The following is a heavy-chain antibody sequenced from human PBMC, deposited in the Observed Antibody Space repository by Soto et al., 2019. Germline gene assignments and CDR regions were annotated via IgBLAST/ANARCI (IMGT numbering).Heavy chain of an antibody. D-gene: IGHD3-22*01. CDR3: ASTYYYASMAGMDV. CDR1: GGTFSSYT. V-gene: IGHV1-69*02. CDR2: IIPILGIA. J-gene: IGHJ6*02. Sequence: QVQLVQSGAEVKKPGSSVKVSCKASGGTFSSYTISWVRQAPGQGLEWLGRIIPILGIANYAQKFQGRVTITADKSTSTACTELSSLGSEDTAVYYCASTYYYASMAGMDVWGQGTTVTVSS.